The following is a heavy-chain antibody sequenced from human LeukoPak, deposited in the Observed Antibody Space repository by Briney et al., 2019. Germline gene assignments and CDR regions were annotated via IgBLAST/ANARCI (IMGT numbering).Heavy chain of an antibody. CDR3: ARVWFGVSSWYYYGMDV. V-gene: IGHV4-4*02. D-gene: IGHD3-10*01. CDR2: IYYSGST. J-gene: IGHJ6*02. Sequence: PSETLSLTCAVSGGSISSSNWWSWVRQPPGKGLEWIGYIYYSGSTNYNPSLKSRVTISVDTSKNQFSLKLSSVTAADTAVYYCARVWFGVSSWYYYGMDVWGQGTTVTVSS. CDR1: GGSISSSNW.